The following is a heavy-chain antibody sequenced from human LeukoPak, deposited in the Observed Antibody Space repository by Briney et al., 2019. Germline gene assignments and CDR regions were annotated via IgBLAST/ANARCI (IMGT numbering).Heavy chain of an antibody. Sequence: SETLSLTCTVSGGSISSYYWSWIRQPPGKGLEWIGYIYYSGSTNYNPSLKSRVTISVDTSKNQFSLKLSSVTAADTAVYYCARQVLQYSSSPYGMDVWGHGTTVTVSS. CDR2: IYYSGST. D-gene: IGHD6-6*01. V-gene: IGHV4-59*01. CDR1: GGSISSYY. CDR3: ARQVLQYSSSPYGMDV. J-gene: IGHJ6*02.